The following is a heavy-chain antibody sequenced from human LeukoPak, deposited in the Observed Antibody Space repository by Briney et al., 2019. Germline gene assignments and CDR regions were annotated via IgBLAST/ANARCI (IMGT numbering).Heavy chain of an antibody. J-gene: IGHJ3*02. V-gene: IGHV1-18*01. CDR3: ARDCYMVRGAIGCAFDI. Sequence: ASVKVSCKASGYTFTSYGISWVRQAPGQGLEWMGWISAYNGNTNYAQKLQGRVTKTTDTSTSTAYMELRSLRSDDTAVYYCARDCYMVRGAIGCAFDIWGQGTMVTVSS. CDR2: ISAYNGNT. CDR1: GYTFTSYG. D-gene: IGHD3-10*01.